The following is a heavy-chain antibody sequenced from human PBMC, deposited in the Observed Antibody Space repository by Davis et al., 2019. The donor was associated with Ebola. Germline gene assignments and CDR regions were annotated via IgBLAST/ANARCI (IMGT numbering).Heavy chain of an antibody. CDR1: GGYISGYY. V-gene: IGHV4-59*12. J-gene: IGHJ6*04. CDR3: ARGRGDILTGYYPFYYYYGMDV. CDR2: LYPGGGT. Sequence: SETLSLTCTVSGGYISGYYWSWIRQPPGKGLEWIGNLYPGGGTNYSPSLKSRLTISVDTSKNQFSLKLTSVTAADTAVYSCARGRGDILTGYYPFYYYYGMDVWGKGTTVTVSS. D-gene: IGHD3-9*01.